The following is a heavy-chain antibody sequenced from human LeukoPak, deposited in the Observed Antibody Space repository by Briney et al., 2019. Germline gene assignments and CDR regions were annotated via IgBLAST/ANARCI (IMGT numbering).Heavy chain of an antibody. J-gene: IGHJ4*02. Sequence: SETLSLTCAVYGGSFSGYYWSWLRQPPGKGLEWIGEINHSGSTNYNPSLKSRVTISVDTSKNQFSLKLSSVTAADTAVYYCARGRGITMVRGVTFDYWGQGTLVTVSS. CDR2: INHSGST. V-gene: IGHV4-34*01. CDR3: ARGRGITMVRGVTFDY. CDR1: GGSFSGYY. D-gene: IGHD3-10*01.